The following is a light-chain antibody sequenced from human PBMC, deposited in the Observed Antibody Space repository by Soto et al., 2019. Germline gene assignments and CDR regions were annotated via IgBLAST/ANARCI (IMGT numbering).Light chain of an antibody. CDR3: SSFTPSNTYV. CDR2: EVR. V-gene: IGLV2-14*01. CDR1: SSDVGGYSS. Sequence: QSALTQPASVSGSPGQSITISCTGTSSDVGGYSSVSWYQQYPGKAPKLIISEVRHRPSGVSDRFSGSQSANTASLTISGLQAEDEADYYCSSFTPSNTYVFGTGTKVTVL. J-gene: IGLJ1*01.